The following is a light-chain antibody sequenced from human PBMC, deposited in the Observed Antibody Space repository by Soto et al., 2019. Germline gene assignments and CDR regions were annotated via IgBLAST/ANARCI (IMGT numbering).Light chain of an antibody. CDR2: GAS. CDR1: QSITSNH. V-gene: IGKV3-20*01. CDR3: QQHDTSPPSWT. J-gene: IGKJ1*01. Sequence: ETVLTQSPGTLSLSPGERATLFCRASQSITSNHLAWYQQKPGQAPRLLIYGASSRATGIPDRFSGSGSGTDFTLTIIRLEPEDFAVYYWQQHDTSPPSWTFGQGARVEIE.